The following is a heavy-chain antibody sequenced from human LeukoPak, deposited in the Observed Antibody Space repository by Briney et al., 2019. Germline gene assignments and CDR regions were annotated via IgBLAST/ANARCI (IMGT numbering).Heavy chain of an antibody. V-gene: IGHV4-39*01. CDR3: ARWRGGATYFDY. CDR2: IYYSGSI. D-gene: IGHD1-26*01. CDR1: GGSISSSNYY. J-gene: IGHJ4*02. Sequence: PSETLSLTCTVSGGSISSSNYYWGWIRQSPGKGLEWIGSIYYSGSINYNPSLKSRVTISVDTSKNQFSLNLSSVTAADTAVYYCARWRGGATYFDYWGQGTLVTVSS.